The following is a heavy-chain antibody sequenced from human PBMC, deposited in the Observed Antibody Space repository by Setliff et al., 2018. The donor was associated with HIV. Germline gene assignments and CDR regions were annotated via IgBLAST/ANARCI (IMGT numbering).Heavy chain of an antibody. J-gene: IGHJ3*01. Sequence: GGSLRLSCAASGSTFSSSAMSWVRQAPGKGLEWVSLIQSSGITYYADSVKGRFTISRDNSNNTLSLQMSSLRAEDTALYYCAKLDYYDTSGSWARKVAIDFWGRGTMVTVSS. CDR1: GSTFSSSA. V-gene: IGHV3-23*01. D-gene: IGHD3-22*01. CDR3: AKLDYYDTSGSWARKVAIDF. CDR2: IQSSGIT.